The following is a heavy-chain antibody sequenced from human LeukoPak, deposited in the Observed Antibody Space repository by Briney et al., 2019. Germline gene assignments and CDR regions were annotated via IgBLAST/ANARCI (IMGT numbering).Heavy chain of an antibody. D-gene: IGHD1-20*01. CDR2: ISYDGSNK. V-gene: IGHV3-30*03. Sequence: PGGSLRLSCAASGFTFSSYGMHWVRQAPGKGLEWVAVISYDGSNKYYADSVKGRFTISRDNSKNTLYLQMNSLRAEDTAVYYCARGQYNWAPRDYWGQGTLVTVSS. CDR1: GFTFSSYG. CDR3: ARGQYNWAPRDY. J-gene: IGHJ4*02.